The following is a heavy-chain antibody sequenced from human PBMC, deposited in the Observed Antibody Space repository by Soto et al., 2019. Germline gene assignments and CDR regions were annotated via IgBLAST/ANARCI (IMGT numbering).Heavy chain of an antibody. CDR3: ARVFYDSGGYYYDY. D-gene: IGHD3-22*01. J-gene: IGHJ4*02. CDR1: GFTFSGYA. V-gene: IGHV3-64*02. Sequence: GGSLRLSCAASGFTFSGYAMHWVRQAPGKGLEYVSAISSNADTTYYADSVKGRFTISRDNSRNTVYLQMGSLRADDMAVYYCARVFYDSGGYYYDYWSQGTLVTVSS. CDR2: ISSNADTT.